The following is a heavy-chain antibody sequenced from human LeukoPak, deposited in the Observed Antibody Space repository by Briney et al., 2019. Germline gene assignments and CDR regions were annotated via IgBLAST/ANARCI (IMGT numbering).Heavy chain of an antibody. CDR3: ARDQGSSWYYFDY. D-gene: IGHD6-13*01. V-gene: IGHV3-30-3*01. CDR2: ISYDGSNK. CDR1: GFTFSSYA. Sequence: GRSLRLSCAASGFTFSSYAMHWVRQAPGKGLEWVAVISYDGSNKYYADSVKGRFTISRDNSKNTLSLQMNSLRAEDTALYYCARDQGSSWYYFDYWAQGTLVTVSS. J-gene: IGHJ4*02.